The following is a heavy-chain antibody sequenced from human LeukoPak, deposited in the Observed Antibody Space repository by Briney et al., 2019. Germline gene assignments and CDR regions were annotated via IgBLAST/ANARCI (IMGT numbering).Heavy chain of an antibody. CDR2: NSGST. CDR1: GGSSSRNSYY. J-gene: IGHJ4*02. Sequence: PSETLSLTCTVSGGSSSRNSYYWGWIRQPPGKGLEWIGSNSGSTYYNPSLKSRVTISVDTSKNQFSLKLSSVTAADTAVYYCARLTDSSGWSFDYWGQGTLVTVSS. D-gene: IGHD6-19*01. CDR3: ARLTDSSGWSFDY. V-gene: IGHV4-39*07.